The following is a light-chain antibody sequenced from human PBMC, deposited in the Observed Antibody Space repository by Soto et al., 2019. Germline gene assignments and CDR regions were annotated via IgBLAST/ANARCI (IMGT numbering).Light chain of an antibody. CDR1: QAVSSSY. CDR3: QQRSNWPAP. J-gene: IGKJ4*01. CDR2: GVS. V-gene: IGKV3D-20*02. Sequence: EIVLTQSPGTLSLSPGEGATLSCRASQAVSSSYLAWYQQKPGQAPSLLIYGVSRRATGIPDRFSGSGSGTDFTLTISRLQPEDFAVYYCQQRSNWPAPFGGGTKVEIK.